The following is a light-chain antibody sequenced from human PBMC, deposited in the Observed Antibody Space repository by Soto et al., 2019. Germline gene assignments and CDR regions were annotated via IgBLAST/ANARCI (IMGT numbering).Light chain of an antibody. V-gene: IGKV3-15*01. CDR3: QQYDDWPRT. CDR2: GAS. CDR1: HRFRDN. J-gene: IGKJ1*01. Sequence: LMTQSPFTVSVSPGERAILSCRTSHRFRDNIAWYQQRPGQAPRLLIYGASTRATGIPARFSGSGSGTEFTLTISSLQSEDFALYYCQQYDDWPRTFGQGTKVEIK.